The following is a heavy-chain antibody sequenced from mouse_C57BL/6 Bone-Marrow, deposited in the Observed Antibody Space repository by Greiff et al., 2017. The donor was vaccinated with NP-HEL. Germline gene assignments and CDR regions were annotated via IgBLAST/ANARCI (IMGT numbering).Heavy chain of an antibody. Sequence: EVQLQQSGPELVKPGASVKIPCKASGYTFTDYNMDWVKQSHGKSLEWIGDINPNNGGTIYNQKFKGKATLTVDKSSSTAYMELRSLTSEDTAVYYCARYSYYGSSRYYAMDYWGQGTSVTVSS. CDR3: ARYSYYGSSRYYAMDY. D-gene: IGHD1-1*01. V-gene: IGHV1-18*01. CDR1: GYTFTDYN. J-gene: IGHJ4*01. CDR2: INPNNGGT.